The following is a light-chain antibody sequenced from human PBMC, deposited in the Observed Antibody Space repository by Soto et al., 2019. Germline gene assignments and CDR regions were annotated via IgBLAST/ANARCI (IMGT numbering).Light chain of an antibody. J-gene: IGKJ5*01. CDR3: QTYNSAPLT. CDR1: QDVCQA. Sequence: IQITQSPSPLSASIGDPRIIPCRARQDVCQALALYQHKPGKAPKLLIYAASTLQSGVTSRFSGSGSGTDFTLTISSLQPEDVATYYCQTYNSAPLTVGQVTLLEVK. CDR2: AAS. V-gene: IGKV1-27*01.